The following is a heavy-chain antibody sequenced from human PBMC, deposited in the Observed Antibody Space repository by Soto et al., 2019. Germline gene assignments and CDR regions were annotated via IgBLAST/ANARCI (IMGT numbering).Heavy chain of an antibody. D-gene: IGHD3-9*01. CDR1: GFTVSSNY. CDR3: ARATDYDILTGPSTVFDY. J-gene: IGHJ4*02. CDR2: IYSGGST. Sequence: PGGSLRLSCAASGFTVSSNYMSWVRQAPGKGLEWVSVIYSGGSTYYADSVKGRFTISRDNSKNTLYLQMNSLRAEDTAVYYCARATDYDILTGPSTVFDYWGQGTLVTVSS. V-gene: IGHV3-66*01.